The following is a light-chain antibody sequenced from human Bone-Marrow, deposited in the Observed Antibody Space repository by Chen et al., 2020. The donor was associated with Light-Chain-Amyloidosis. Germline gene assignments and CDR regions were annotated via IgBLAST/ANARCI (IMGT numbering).Light chain of an antibody. J-gene: IGLJ3*02. CDR1: NIGSTS. CDR2: DDS. V-gene: IGLV3-21*02. Sequence: SYVLTQPSSVSVAPGQTATIACGGNNIGSTSVHWYQQTPGQAPLLVVYDDSDRPSGIPERLSGSNSGNTATLTISRVEAGDEAAYSCQVWDRSSDRPVFGGGTKLPVL. CDR3: QVWDRSSDRPV.